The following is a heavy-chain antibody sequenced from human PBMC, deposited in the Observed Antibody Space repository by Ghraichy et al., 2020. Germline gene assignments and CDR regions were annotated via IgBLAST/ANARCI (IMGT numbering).Heavy chain of an antibody. CDR1: GYTFTGYY. J-gene: IGHJ4*02. CDR3: ARDPGRYPLYYFDY. V-gene: IGHV1-2*04. D-gene: IGHD1-14*01. CDR2: INPNSGGT. Sequence: ASVNVSCKASGYTFTGYYMHWVRQAPGQGLEWMGWINPNSGGTNYAQKFQGWVTMTRDTSISTAYMELSRLRSDDTAVYYCARDPGRYPLYYFDYWGQGTLVTVSS.